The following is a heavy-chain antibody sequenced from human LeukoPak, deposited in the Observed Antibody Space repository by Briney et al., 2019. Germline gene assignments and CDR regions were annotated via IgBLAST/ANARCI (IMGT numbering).Heavy chain of an antibody. CDR3: ARGAGSSWFAY. Sequence: GGSLRLSCAASGFTFSSQNMNWVRQAPGKGLKWLAYISSSSGTIYYADSVKGRFTISRDNAKNSLYLQMNSLRAEDTAVYYCARGAGSSWFAYWGQGTLVTVSS. V-gene: IGHV3-48*04. J-gene: IGHJ5*01. CDR1: GFTFSSQN. CDR2: ISSSSGTI. D-gene: IGHD6-13*01.